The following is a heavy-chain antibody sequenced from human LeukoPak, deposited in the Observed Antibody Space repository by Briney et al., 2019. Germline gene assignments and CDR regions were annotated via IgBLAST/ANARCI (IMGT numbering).Heavy chain of an antibody. J-gene: IGHJ5*02. D-gene: IGHD1-7*01. Sequence: ASVKVSRKASGYTFTGYYMHWVRQAPGQGLEWMGRINPNSGGTNYAQKFQGRVTVTRDTSISTAYMELSRLTSDDTAVYYCARGAETTTHWFDPWGQGTLVTVSS. CDR3: ARGAETTTHWFDP. CDR1: GYTFTGYY. V-gene: IGHV1-2*06. CDR2: INPNSGGT.